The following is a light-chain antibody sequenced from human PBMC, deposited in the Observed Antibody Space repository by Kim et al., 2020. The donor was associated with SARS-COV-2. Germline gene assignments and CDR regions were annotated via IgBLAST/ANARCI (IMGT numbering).Light chain of an antibody. CDR3: QQYGSSPRT. CDR1: QSVRSNY. V-gene: IGKV3-20*01. Sequence: SPGERATLSCRASQSVRSNYLAWYQQKPGRAPRLLIYTASNRATGIPDRFSGSGSGTDFTLTISRLEPEDFAVYYCQQYGSSPRTFGQGTKVDIK. J-gene: IGKJ1*01. CDR2: TAS.